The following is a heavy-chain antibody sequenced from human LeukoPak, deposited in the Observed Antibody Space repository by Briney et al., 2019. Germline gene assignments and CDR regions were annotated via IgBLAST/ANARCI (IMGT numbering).Heavy chain of an antibody. V-gene: IGHV4-59*12. J-gene: IGHJ5*02. D-gene: IGHD5-12*01. CDR1: GGSISSYY. CDR3: ARDLGYSGFDWAP. Sequence: SETLSLTCTVSGGSISSYYRSWIRQPPGKGLEWIGYIYYSGSTNYNPSLKSRVTISEDTSKNQFSLKLNSVTAADTAVYYCARDLGYSGFDWAPWGQGTLVTVSS. CDR2: IYYSGST.